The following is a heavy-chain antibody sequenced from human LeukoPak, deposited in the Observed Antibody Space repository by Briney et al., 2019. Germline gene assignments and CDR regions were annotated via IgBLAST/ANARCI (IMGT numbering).Heavy chain of an antibody. Sequence: GGSLRLSCAASGFTFSSHGMHWVRQAPGKGLEWVAVISYDGSNKYYANSVKGRFTISRDNPKSTLYLQMNSLRAEDTAVYYCARQPPGIAVAGTYYYYGMDVWGQGTTVTVSS. CDR1: GFTFSSHG. V-gene: IGHV3-30*03. J-gene: IGHJ6*02. CDR2: ISYDGSNK. D-gene: IGHD6-19*01. CDR3: ARQPPGIAVAGTYYYYGMDV.